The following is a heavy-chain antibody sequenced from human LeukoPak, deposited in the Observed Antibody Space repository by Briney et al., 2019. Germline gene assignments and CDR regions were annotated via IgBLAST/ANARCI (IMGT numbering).Heavy chain of an antibody. CDR1: GFTLSRHA. V-gene: IGHV3-33*01. J-gene: IGHJ4*02. CDR3: TTEDWGNSGHSFGS. CDR2: IWSDGNNK. Sequence: PGGSLRLSCAASGFTLSRHAMHWVRQAPGKGLEWVAIIWSDGNNKYYADSVKGRFTISRDNSKNTLFLQMNSLRAEDTAVYYCTTEDWGNSGHSFGSWGQGTLVTVSS. D-gene: IGHD6-19*01.